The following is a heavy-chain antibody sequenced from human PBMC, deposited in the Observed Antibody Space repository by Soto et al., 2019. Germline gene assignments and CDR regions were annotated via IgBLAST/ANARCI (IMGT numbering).Heavy chain of an antibody. J-gene: IGHJ4*02. V-gene: IGHV1-18*01. D-gene: IGHD2-15*01. CDR1: GYTFIIYG. Sequence: QVQLVQSGAEVKKPGASVKVSCKASGYTFIIYGIAWVRQAPGQGLEWMGWISASNGNTNYAQNLQGRVSLTTDTSTSTAYMELRSLRSDDTAGYYCARDCSGGSCYSALDYWGQGTLVTVSS. CDR2: ISASNGNT. CDR3: ARDCSGGSCYSALDY.